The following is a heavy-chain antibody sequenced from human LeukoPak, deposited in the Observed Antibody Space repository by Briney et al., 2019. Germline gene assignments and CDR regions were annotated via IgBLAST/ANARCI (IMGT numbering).Heavy chain of an antibody. Sequence: AGGSLRLSFAASGFTFSKYAMSWVRQAPGKGLEWVSTVNDRGTGTYYADSVKGRFTISRDNSKNTLSLQMISLRAEDTALYYCAKGLKTAVGPYMGYHYYMDVWGKGTTVTVSS. CDR2: VNDRGTGT. CDR3: AKGLKTAVGPYMGYHYYMDV. D-gene: IGHD5-18*01. CDR1: GFTFSKYA. J-gene: IGHJ6*03. V-gene: IGHV3-23*01.